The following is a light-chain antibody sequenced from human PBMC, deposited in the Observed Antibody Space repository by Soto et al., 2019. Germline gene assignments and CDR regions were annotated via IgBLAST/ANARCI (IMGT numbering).Light chain of an antibody. CDR3: PQYGSSPT. V-gene: IGKV3-20*01. Sequence: EIVLTQSPGTLSLSPGERATLSCRASQSVSSSYLAWYQQKPGQAPRLLIYGASSRATGIPDRFSGSGSGTDFTLTISRLEPEDFAVYYCPQYGSSPTFGQGTRLEI. CDR1: QSVSSSY. J-gene: IGKJ5*01. CDR2: GAS.